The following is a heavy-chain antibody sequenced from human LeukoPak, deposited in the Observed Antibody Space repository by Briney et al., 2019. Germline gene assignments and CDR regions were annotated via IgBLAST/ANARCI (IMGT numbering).Heavy chain of an antibody. CDR2: IIPIFGTA. V-gene: IGHV1-69*05. Sequence: GASVKVSCKASGYTFTSYDINWVRQAPGQGLEWMGGIIPIFGTANYAQKFQGRVTITTDEYTSTAYMELSSLRSEDTAVYYCARNPLDSQTGYYYYYMDVWGKGTTVTVSS. CDR3: ARNPLDSQTGYYYYYMDV. D-gene: IGHD1-1*01. J-gene: IGHJ6*03. CDR1: GYTFTSYD.